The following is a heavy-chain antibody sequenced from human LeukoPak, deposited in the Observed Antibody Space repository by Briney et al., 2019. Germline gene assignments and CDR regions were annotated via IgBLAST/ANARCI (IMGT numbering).Heavy chain of an antibody. D-gene: IGHD2-2*01. Sequence: ASVKVSCKASGYTFTGYYMHWVRQAPGQGLEWMGWINPNSGGTNYAQKFQGRVTMTRDTSISTAYMELSRLRSDDTAVYYCARDPAYCSSTSCYSDGKDVWGQGTTVTVSS. CDR2: INPNSGGT. CDR1: GYTFTGYY. CDR3: ARDPAYCSSTSCYSDGKDV. J-gene: IGHJ6*02. V-gene: IGHV1-2*02.